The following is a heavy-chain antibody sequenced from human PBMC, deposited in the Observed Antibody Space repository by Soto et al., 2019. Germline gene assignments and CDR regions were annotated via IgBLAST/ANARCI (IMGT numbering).Heavy chain of an antibody. CDR1: GFSLTTDRVA. J-gene: IGHJ2*01. CDR2: KYWDDDR. V-gene: IGHV2-5*02. CDR3: PRPPPGRTDYKRVAWYSDF. D-gene: IGHD3-10*01. Sequence: QITLKESGPTLVKPTQTLTLTCSFSGFSLTTDRVAVAWIRQPPGKALEFLGLKYWDDDRRYRPSLKTRLSSPXDXXKNQVVLKLTNRDPADTATYFCPRPPPGRTDYKRVAWYSDFWGPGTLVTVSS.